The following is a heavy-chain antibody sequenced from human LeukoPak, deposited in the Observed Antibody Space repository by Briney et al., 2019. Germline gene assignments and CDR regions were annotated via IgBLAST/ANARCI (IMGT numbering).Heavy chain of an antibody. D-gene: IGHD4-11*01. Sequence: GGSLRLSRAASGFTFGSYGMHWVRQAPGKGLEWVAVVSFDERRKYYADSVKGRFTISRDNSKNTLSLQMNSLRAEDTAVYYCAKDWHTVTSFDYWGQGTLVTVSS. CDR2: VSFDERRK. CDR3: AKDWHTVTSFDY. J-gene: IGHJ4*02. V-gene: IGHV3-30*18. CDR1: GFTFGSYG.